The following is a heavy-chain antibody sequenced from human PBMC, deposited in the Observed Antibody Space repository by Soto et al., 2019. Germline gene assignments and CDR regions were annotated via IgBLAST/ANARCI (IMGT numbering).Heavy chain of an antibody. CDR1: GYTFTSYD. V-gene: IGHV1-8*01. J-gene: IGHJ6*02. CDR2: MNPNSGNT. CDR3: ARDQTNYGMDV. Sequence: ASVKVSCKASGYTFTSYDINWVRQATGQGLEWMGWMNPNSGNTVYAQKFQGRVTMTRNTSISTAYMELSSLRSEDTAVYYRARDQTNYGMDVWGQGTTVTVSS.